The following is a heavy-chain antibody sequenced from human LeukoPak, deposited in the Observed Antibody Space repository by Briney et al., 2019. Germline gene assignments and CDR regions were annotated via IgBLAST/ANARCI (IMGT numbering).Heavy chain of an antibody. J-gene: IGHJ4*02. D-gene: IGHD2-2*01. CDR2: ISYDGSNK. CDR1: GFTFSSYG. CDR3: AKKGARVVPALPFDY. V-gene: IGHV3-30*18. Sequence: GGSLRLSCAASGFTFSSYGMHWVRQAPGKGLEWVAVISYDGSNKYYADSVKGRFTISRDNSKNTLYLQMNSLRAEDTAVYYCAKKGARVVPALPFDYWGQGTLVTVSS.